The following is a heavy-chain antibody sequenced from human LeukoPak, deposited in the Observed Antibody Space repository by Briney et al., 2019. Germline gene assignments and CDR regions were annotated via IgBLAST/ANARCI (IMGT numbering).Heavy chain of an antibody. J-gene: IGHJ3*02. CDR1: GGSISSGGYY. V-gene: IGHV4-31*03. CDR3: ARVAGDSDTYYDFWSGPYDAFDI. Sequence: PSQTLSLTCTVSGGSISSGGYYWSWIRQHPGKGLEWIGYIYYSGSTYYNPSLKSRVTISVDTSKNQFSLKLSSVTAADTAVYYCARVAGDSDTYYDFWSGPYDAFDIWGQGTMVTVSS. D-gene: IGHD3-3*01. CDR2: IYYSGST.